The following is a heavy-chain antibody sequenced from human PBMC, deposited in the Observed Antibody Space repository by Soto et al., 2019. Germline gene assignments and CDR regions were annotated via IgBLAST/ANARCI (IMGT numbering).Heavy chain of an antibody. CDR1: GFTFSSYG. D-gene: IGHD3-10*02. CDR2: ISYDGNNK. V-gene: IGHV3-30*03. CDR3: VADYVATDTFVI. Sequence: GGSLRLSCAASGFTFSSYGMHWVRQAPGKGLEWAAVISYDGNNKYYAESVKGRFTISRDTSKNTLYLQMNSLRPEDTAVYYCVADYVATDTFVIWGRGTMVTVSS. J-gene: IGHJ3*02.